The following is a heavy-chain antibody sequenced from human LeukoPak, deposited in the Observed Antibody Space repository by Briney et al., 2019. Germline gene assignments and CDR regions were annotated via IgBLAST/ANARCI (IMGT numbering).Heavy chain of an antibody. CDR2: ISGSGGST. CDR3: ASENYYDKSGYYFDY. J-gene: IGHJ4*02. Sequence: GGSLRLSCAASGFTFSSYAMSWVRQAPGKGLEWVSAISGSGGSTYYADSVKGRFTISRDNSKNTLYLQMNSLRAEDTAVYYCASENYYDKSGYYFDYWGQGTLVTVSS. D-gene: IGHD3-22*01. V-gene: IGHV3-23*01. CDR1: GFTFSSYA.